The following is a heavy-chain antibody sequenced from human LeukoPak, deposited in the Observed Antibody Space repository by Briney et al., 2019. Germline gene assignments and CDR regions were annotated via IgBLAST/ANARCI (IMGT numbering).Heavy chain of an antibody. Sequence: PGGSLRLSCAASGFTFSSYAMSWVRQAPGKGLEWVSAISGSGGSTYYADSVKGRFTISRDNSKNTLYLQMNSLRAEDTAVYYCAKDKRGVVTAMRIYFDYWGQGTLVTVSS. V-gene: IGHV3-23*01. J-gene: IGHJ4*02. D-gene: IGHD2-21*02. CDR3: AKDKRGVVTAMRIYFDY. CDR1: GFTFSSYA. CDR2: ISGSGGST.